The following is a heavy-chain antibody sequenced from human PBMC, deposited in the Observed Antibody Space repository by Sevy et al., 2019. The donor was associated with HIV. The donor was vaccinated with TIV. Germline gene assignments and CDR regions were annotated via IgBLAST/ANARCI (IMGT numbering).Heavy chain of an antibody. V-gene: IGHV3-11*01. J-gene: IGHJ1*01. Sequence: GGSLRLSCAASGFTFSDFYMGWIRQAPGKGLEWVSHISSSGSFIYYADSVKGRFTISRDNAKNSLSLQMNSLRVEDTAVYYCARDSGWYGFQRWGQGTLVTVSS. CDR2: ISSSGSFI. CDR3: ARDSGWYGFQR. D-gene: IGHD6-19*01. CDR1: GFTFSDFY.